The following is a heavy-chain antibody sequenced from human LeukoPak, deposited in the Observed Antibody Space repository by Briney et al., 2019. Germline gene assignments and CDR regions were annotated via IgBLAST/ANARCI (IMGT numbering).Heavy chain of an antibody. CDR2: ISSSSTI. CDR3: ARGPKNYDYVWGSYRPGP. V-gene: IGHV3-48*01. J-gene: IGHJ5*02. D-gene: IGHD3-16*02. Sequence: GGSLRLSCAASGFTFSSYSMNWVRQAPGKGLEWVSYISSSSTIYYADSVKGRFTISRDNAKNSLYLQMNSLRAEDTAVYYCARGPKNYDYVWGSYRPGPWGQGTLVTVSS. CDR1: GFTFSSYS.